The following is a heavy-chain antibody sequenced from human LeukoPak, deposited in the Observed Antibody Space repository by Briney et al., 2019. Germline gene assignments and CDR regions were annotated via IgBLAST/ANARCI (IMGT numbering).Heavy chain of an antibody. V-gene: IGHV3-23*01. Sequence: QSGGSLRLSCAASGFTFSSYAMSWVRQAPGKGLEWVSAISCSGGSTYYADSVKGRFTISRDNSKNTLYLQMNSLRAEDTAVYYCAKSRAYCGGDCYSWNLDYWGQGTLVTVSS. CDR1: GFTFSSYA. CDR2: ISCSGGST. D-gene: IGHD2-21*02. J-gene: IGHJ4*02. CDR3: AKSRAYCGGDCYSWNLDY.